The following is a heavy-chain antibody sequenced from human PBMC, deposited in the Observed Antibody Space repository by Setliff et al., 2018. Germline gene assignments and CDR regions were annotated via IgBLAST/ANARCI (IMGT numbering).Heavy chain of an antibody. CDR1: GFTFSKYW. J-gene: IGHJ4*03. D-gene: IGHD3-9*01. CDR2: INGDGTIT. Sequence: GGSLRLSCGGYGFTFSKYWMYWVRQVPGKGLVWVSRINGDGTITNYADSVKGRFTISRDNAKDTVYLQMNSLRVDDTAVYYCARGLPGSGYSSGVLDFWGQGTMVTVSS. V-gene: IGHV3-74*01. CDR3: ARGLPGSGYSSGVLDF.